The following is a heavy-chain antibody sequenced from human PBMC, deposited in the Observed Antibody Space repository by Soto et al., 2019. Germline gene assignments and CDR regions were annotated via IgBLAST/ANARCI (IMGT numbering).Heavy chain of an antibody. J-gene: IGHJ4*02. CDR3: ARDRLARGIPVAGRIDY. Sequence: EVQLVESGGGLVKPGGSLRLSCAASGFIFSQYSMNWVRQAPGKGLEWVSSISSTGALMYYADSVKGRFTISRDVADNSLYLQLNSLRVEDTAVYYCARDRLARGIPVAGRIDYWGQGDLVTVSS. V-gene: IGHV3-21*02. D-gene: IGHD6-19*01. CDR1: GFIFSQYS. CDR2: ISSTGALM.